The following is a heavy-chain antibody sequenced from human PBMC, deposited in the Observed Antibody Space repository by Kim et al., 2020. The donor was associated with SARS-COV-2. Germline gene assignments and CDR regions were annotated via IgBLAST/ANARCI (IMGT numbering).Heavy chain of an antibody. CDR1: GFTFSSYG. Sequence: GGSLRLSCAASGFTFSSYGMHWVRQAPGKGLEWVAVIWYDGSNKYYADSVKGRFTISRDNSKNTLYLQMNSLRAEDTAVYYCAREDSSSCYYYYYGMDVWGQGTTVTVSS. V-gene: IGHV3-33*01. CDR2: IWYDGSNK. J-gene: IGHJ6*02. CDR3: AREDSSSCYYYYYGMDV. D-gene: IGHD6-13*01.